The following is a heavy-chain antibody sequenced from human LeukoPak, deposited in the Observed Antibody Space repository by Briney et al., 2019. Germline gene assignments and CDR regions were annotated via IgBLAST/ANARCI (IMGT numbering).Heavy chain of an antibody. J-gene: IGHJ5*02. Sequence: ASVKVSCKASGYTFTSYDINWVRQATGQGLEWMGWMNPNSGNTGYAQKLQGRVTMTTDTSTSTAYMELRSLRSDDTAVYYCARDLSSTSIGPWGQGTLVTVSS. CDR1: GYTFTSYD. D-gene: IGHD2-2*01. CDR2: MNPNSGNT. V-gene: IGHV1-8*01. CDR3: ARDLSSTSIGP.